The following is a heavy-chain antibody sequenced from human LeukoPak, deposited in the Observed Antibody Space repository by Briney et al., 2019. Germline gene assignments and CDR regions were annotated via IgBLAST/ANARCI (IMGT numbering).Heavy chain of an antibody. Sequence: ASVKVSCKASGYTFTSYGISWVRQAPGQGLEWMGWMNPNSGNTGYAQKFQGRVTITRNTSISTAYMELSSLRSEDTAVYYCARGRRYYDSSGYVSMYWFDPWGQGTLVTVSS. CDR1: GYTFTSYG. V-gene: IGHV1-8*03. CDR2: MNPNSGNT. J-gene: IGHJ5*02. D-gene: IGHD3-22*01. CDR3: ARGRRYYDSSGYVSMYWFDP.